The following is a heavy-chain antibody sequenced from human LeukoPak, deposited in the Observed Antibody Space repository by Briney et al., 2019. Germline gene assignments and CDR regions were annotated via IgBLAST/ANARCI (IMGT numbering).Heavy chain of an antibody. CDR1: GFTFGSYG. D-gene: IGHD3-22*01. J-gene: IGHJ1*01. CDR3: AIMHGYYDGSGYWVQ. V-gene: IGHV3-23*01. CDR2: ITPNADRA. Sequence: GGSLRLSCAASGFTFGSYGMSWVRQAPGKGLEWVSFITPNADRAAYADSVEGRFTISRDNPRNTLYMQMNSLRDEDTAVYYCAIMHGYYDGSGYWVQWGQGTLVTVSS.